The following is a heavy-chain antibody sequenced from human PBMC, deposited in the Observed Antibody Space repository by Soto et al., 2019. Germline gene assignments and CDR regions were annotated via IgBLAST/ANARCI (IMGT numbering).Heavy chain of an antibody. CDR2: IRSDGSAT. D-gene: IGHD3-16*01. CDR1: GFTFSNYW. J-gene: IGHJ4*02. Sequence: EVELVESGGGLVQPGGSLRLSCAASGFTFSNYWMHWFRQDPGKGLVWVSSIRSDGSATQYEDSVKGRFTVSRDNAKNKLYLQMNSLRDEDTAVYYCAKDLSWGQSDYWGQGTLVIVSS. V-gene: IGHV3-74*01. CDR3: AKDLSWGQSDY.